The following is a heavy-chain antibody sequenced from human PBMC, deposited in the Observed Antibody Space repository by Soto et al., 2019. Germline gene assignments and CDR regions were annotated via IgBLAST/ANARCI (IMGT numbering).Heavy chain of an antibody. CDR3: ARDRGYR. V-gene: IGHV3-66*01. CDR1: GFSVSNNY. J-gene: IGHJ3*01. Sequence: QLVESGGGLVQPGGSLRLSCAASGFSVSNNYMKWVRQAPGKGLEWVSLIYSGGSTYYADSVKGRFTISRDNSKNTLFLQINSLRVDDTAVYYCARDRGYRWGQGTMVTVSS. D-gene: IGHD5-12*01. CDR2: IYSGGST.